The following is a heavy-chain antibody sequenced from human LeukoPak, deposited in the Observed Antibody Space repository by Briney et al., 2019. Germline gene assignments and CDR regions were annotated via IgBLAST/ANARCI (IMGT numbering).Heavy chain of an antibody. CDR2: IKRKVDGGTT. D-gene: IGHD3-10*01. J-gene: IGHJ5*02. CDR3: GTDWIRDVGRFDP. CDR1: GFTFSNAC. V-gene: IGHV3-15*01. Sequence: GGSLRLSCAASGFTFSNACKSWVCQAPGNGLEWLGRIKRKVDGGTTDYAAPVKRRFTISRDDSNNSVYLQMNSLMIEDTAVYYCGTDWIRDVGRFDPWGQGTLVTVSS.